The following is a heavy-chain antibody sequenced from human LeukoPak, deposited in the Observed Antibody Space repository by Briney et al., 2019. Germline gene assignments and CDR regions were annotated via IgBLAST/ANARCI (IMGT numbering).Heavy chain of an antibody. CDR1: GFTFSNYA. V-gene: IGHV3-30-3*01. CDR2: ISYDGSNK. Sequence: PGGSLRLSCAASGFTFSNYAMNWVRQAPGKGLEWVTVISYDGSNKYYADSVKGRFTISRDNSKNTLYLQMSSLRAEDTAVYYCAKVPGGQQLALWYFDLWGRGTLVTVSS. CDR3: AKVPGGQQLALWYFDL. D-gene: IGHD1-7*01. J-gene: IGHJ2*01.